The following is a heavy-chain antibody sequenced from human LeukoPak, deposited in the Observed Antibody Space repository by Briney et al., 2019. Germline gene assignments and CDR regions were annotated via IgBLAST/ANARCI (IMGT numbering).Heavy chain of an antibody. CDR2: ISSDGSST. D-gene: IGHD3-22*01. CDR3: AREALYYYDSSGYFY. V-gene: IGHV3-74*01. CDR1: GFTFSSYW. Sequence: GGSLRLSCAASGFTFSSYWMHWVRQAPGKGLVWVSRISSDGSSTSYADSVKGRFTISRDNAKNTLYLQMNSLRAEDTAVYYCAREALYYYDSSGYFYWGQGTLVTVSS. J-gene: IGHJ4*02.